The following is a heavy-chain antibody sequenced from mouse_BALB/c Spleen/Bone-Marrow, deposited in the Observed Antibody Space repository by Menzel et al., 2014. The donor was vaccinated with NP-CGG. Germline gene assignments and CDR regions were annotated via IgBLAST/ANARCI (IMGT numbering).Heavy chain of an antibody. CDR1: GYTFTDYA. Sequence: VQLQQSGAELVRPGVSVKISCKGSGYTFTDYALHWVKQSHAKSLEWIGIISTNYGDASYNQKFKGKATMTVDKSSSTAYMELARLTSEDSAICYCARSDGFDYWGQGTTLTVYS. CDR2: ISTNYGDA. D-gene: IGHD2-3*01. J-gene: IGHJ2*01. V-gene: IGHV1S137*01. CDR3: ARSDGFDY.